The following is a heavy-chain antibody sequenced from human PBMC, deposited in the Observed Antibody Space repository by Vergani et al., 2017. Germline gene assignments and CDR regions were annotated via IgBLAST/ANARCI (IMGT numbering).Heavy chain of an antibody. CDR3: ARHNAYCSSTSCKGWFDP. V-gene: IGHV4-39*01. D-gene: IGHD2-2*01. CDR2: IYYSGST. CDR1: GGSISSSSYY. J-gene: IGHJ5*02. Sequence: QLQLQESGPGLVKPSETLSLTCTVSGGSISSSSYYWGWIRQPPGKGLEWIGSIYYSGSTYYNPSLKSRVTISVDTSKNQFSLKLRSVTAADTAVYYCARHNAYCSSTSCKGWFDPWGQGTLVTVSS.